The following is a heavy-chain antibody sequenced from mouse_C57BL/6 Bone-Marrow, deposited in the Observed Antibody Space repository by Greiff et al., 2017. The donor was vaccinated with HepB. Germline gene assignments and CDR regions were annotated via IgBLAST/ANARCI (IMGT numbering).Heavy chain of an antibody. J-gene: IGHJ4*01. CDR3: VRHSPDYYGSSYDYAMDY. CDR2: IRSKSNNYAT. D-gene: IGHD1-1*01. V-gene: IGHV10-1*01. Sequence: EVQLVESGGGLVQPKGSLKLSCAASGFSFNTYAMNWVRQAPGKGLEWVARIRSKSNNYATYYADSVKDRFTISRDDSESMLYLQMNNLKTEDTAMYYCVRHSPDYYGSSYDYAMDYWGQGTSVTVSS. CDR1: GFSFNTYA.